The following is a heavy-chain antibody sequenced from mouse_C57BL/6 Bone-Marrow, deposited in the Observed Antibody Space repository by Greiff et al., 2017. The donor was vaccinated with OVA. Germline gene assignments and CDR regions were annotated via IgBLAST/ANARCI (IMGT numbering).Heavy chain of an antibody. J-gene: IGHJ3*01. CDR2: INPNNGGT. CDR1: GYTFTDYN. D-gene: IGHD2-3*01. CDR3: ARGNYDGYHSAWFAY. Sequence: VQLKESGPELVKPGASVKIPCKASGYTFTDYNMDWVKQSHGKSLEWIGDINPNNGGTIYNQKFKGKATLTVDKSSSTAYMELRSLTSEDTAVYYCARGNYDGYHSAWFAYWGQGTLVTVSA. V-gene: IGHV1-18*01.